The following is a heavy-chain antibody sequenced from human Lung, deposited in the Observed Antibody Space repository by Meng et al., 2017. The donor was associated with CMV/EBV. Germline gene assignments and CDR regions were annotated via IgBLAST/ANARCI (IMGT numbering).Heavy chain of an antibody. V-gene: IGHV1-18*01. Sequence: VNLVHSGAKVNKPWTSVKRSCETSGYTFSRTRINWCRQAPGQGLEWMGWISDKNDNIKYAQNFQGRVTMTSDTSTQTVYMELRSLRSDDTAVYYCARVEVGITSGDYWGQGTLVTVSS. D-gene: IGHD1-26*01. CDR3: ARVEVGITSGDY. CDR2: ISDKNDNI. J-gene: IGHJ4*02. CDR1: GYTFSRTR.